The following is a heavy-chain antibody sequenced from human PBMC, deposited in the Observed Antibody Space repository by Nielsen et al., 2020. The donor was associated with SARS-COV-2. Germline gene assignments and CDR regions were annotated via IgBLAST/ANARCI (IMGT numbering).Heavy chain of an antibody. Sequence: WIRQPPGKGLEWVSSITSTSTYIYYADSVKGRFTISRDNAKNSLYLQMDSLRAEDTAVYHCARDQGYCTTTSCYSVGGYFDYWGQGILVTVSS. CDR2: ITSTSTYI. CDR3: ARDQGYCTTTSCYSVGGYFDY. J-gene: IGHJ4*02. D-gene: IGHD2-2*01. V-gene: IGHV3-21*01.